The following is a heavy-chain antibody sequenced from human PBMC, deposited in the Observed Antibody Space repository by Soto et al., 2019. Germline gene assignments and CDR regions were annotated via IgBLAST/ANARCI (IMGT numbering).Heavy chain of an antibody. Sequence: QVQLVQSGAEMKKPGASVKVSCKASGYIFSNYEISWVRQAPGQGLEWMGWISTNNGDTNYAQKFQGRDTMTKDTATGTAYMRMRGLTPDDTDTYYCARRQRPINSLGVFTEDHYWGQGTMVTVSS. CDR1: GYIFSNYE. CDR2: ISTNNGDT. CDR3: ARRQRPINSLGVFTEDHY. J-gene: IGHJ4*02. D-gene: IGHD3-3*01. V-gene: IGHV1-18*01.